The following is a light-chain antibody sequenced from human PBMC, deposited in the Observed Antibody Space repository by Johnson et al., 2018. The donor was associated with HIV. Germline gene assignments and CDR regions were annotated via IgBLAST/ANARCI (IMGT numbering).Light chain of an antibody. Sequence: HSVLTQPPSVSAAPGQKVTISCSGSSSNIGNNYVSWYQQLPGTAPKLLIYDNHTRPSGIPARFSGSKSGTSATLGITGLQSGDEADYYCATWDRSLTIGGVVGSGTKVTVL. CDR3: ATWDRSLTIGGV. J-gene: IGLJ1*01. V-gene: IGLV1-51*01. CDR1: SSNIGNNY. CDR2: DNH.